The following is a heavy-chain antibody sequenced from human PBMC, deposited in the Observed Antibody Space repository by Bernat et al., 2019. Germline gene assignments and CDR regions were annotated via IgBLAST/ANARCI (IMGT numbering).Heavy chain of an antibody. D-gene: IGHD3-9*01. Sequence: EVQLVESGGGLVQPGGSLRLSCAASGLTVSSNYMSWVRQGPGKGLEFVSVIYGDGTTHYADSVKGRFTISRDNSKNMLYLQMNSLRAEDTAVYYCARGGGLDWGVTNVDYWGQGTLVTVSS. V-gene: IGHV3-66*01. CDR3: ARGGGLDWGVTNVDY. CDR2: IYGDGTT. CDR1: GLTVSSNY. J-gene: IGHJ4*02.